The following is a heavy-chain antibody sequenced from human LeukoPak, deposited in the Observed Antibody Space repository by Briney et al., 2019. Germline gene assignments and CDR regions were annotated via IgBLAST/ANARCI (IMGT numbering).Heavy chain of an antibody. CDR2: INGSGGKT. Sequence: GGSLRLSCAASGFTFSSFAMNWVRQAPGKGLEWVSGINGSGGKTYYKDSVKGRFTISRDNSKSTLFLQMSSLRAKDTAIYYCSKYGSGTSGAFDIWGQGTRVTVSS. CDR1: GFTFSSFA. CDR3: SKYGSGTSGAFDI. V-gene: IGHV3-23*01. D-gene: IGHD3-10*01. J-gene: IGHJ3*02.